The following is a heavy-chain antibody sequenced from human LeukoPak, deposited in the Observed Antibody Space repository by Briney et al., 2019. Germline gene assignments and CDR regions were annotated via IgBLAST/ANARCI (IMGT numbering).Heavy chain of an antibody. J-gene: IGHJ6*02. CDR1: GFTFSTYA. CDR2: IWYDGSNK. Sequence: GGSLRLSCVASGFTFSTYAMSWVRQAPGKGLEWVAVIWYDGSNKYYADSVKGRFTISRDNSKNTLYLQMNSLRAEDTAVYYCARGKIAAAGTWSYYYGMDVWGQGTTVTVSS. D-gene: IGHD6-13*01. V-gene: IGHV3-33*08. CDR3: ARGKIAAAGTWSYYYGMDV.